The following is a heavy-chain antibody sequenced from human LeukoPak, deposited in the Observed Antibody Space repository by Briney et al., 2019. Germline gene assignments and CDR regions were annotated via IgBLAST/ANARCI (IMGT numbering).Heavy chain of an antibody. CDR3: ARGTTTYCTNGVCPHYYYGIDV. CDR1: GGSISSGGYY. Sequence: PSQTLSLTCTVSGGSISSGGYYWSSISPHPGKGLEWNGYIYYSGSTYYNPTLKSRVTISVDTSKNQFPLKLSSVTAADTAVYYCARGTTTYCTNGVCPHYYYGIDVWGQGTTVTVSS. J-gene: IGHJ6*02. V-gene: IGHV4-31*03. CDR2: IYYSGST. D-gene: IGHD2-8*01.